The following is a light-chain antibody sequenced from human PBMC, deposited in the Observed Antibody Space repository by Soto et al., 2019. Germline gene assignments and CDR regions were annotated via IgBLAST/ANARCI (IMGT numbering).Light chain of an antibody. Sequence: QSALTQPASVSGSPGQSITISCTGTSNDIGVYNYVSWYQQHPGKAPKLLIYEVSHRPSGVSNRFSGSKSDNTASLTISGLQAEDGADYYRSSFTPSSTLVFETGTNLPAL. CDR2: EVS. V-gene: IGLV2-14*01. CDR3: SSFTPSSTLV. J-gene: IGLJ1*01. CDR1: SNDIGVYNY.